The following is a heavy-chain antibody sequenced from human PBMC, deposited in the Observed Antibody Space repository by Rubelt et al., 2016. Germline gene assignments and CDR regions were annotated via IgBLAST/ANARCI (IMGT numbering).Heavy chain of an antibody. D-gene: IGHD6-19*01. CDR2: LDPDDGKT. V-gene: IGHV1-24*01. J-gene: IGHJ4*02. Sequence: QFQLGQSGAEVKRPGASVKVSCKVSGHTLTQLSMHWVREAPGKGLEWMGGLDPDDGKTIYAEKFQGRVTLTQDTSTDTAYMELRSLRSDDTAVYYCATDISSGWYYFDYWGQGTLVTVSS. CDR3: ATDISSGWYYFDY. CDR1: GHTLTQLS.